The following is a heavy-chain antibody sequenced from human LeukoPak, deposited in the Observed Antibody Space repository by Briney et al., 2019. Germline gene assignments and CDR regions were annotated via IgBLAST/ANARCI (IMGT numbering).Heavy chain of an antibody. CDR2: RYHTGAT. Sequence: PSETLSLTCAVYGYSLSSGYYWGWIRQPPGKGLEWIGSRYHTGATYYNPALESRGIISLDMSKNQISLNVASVTAADPAVYHCVRHSIAGYYYYLDVWGKGTTVTVSS. CDR1: GYSLSSGYY. J-gene: IGHJ6*03. D-gene: IGHD2-15*01. CDR3: VRHSIAGYYYYLDV. V-gene: IGHV4-38-2*01.